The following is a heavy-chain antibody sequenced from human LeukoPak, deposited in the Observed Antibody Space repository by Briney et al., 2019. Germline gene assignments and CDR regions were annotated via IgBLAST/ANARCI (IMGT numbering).Heavy chain of an antibody. V-gene: IGHV1-46*01. CDR2: VNPSGGGT. J-gene: IGHJ5*02. D-gene: IGHD3-16*01. Sequence: ASVKVSCKASGGTFSSYAISWVRQAPGQGLEWMGVVNPSGGGTSYSQMFQGRLTMTRDMSTSTVYMELSSLRSEDTAVYYCTRTLGAVADSRYWFDPWGQGTLVTVSS. CDR3: TRTLGAVADSRYWFDP. CDR1: GGTFSSYA.